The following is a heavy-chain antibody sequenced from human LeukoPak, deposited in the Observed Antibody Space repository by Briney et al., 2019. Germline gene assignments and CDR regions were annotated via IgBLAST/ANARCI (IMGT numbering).Heavy chain of an antibody. J-gene: IGHJ4*02. D-gene: IGHD5-18*01. CDR3: ARGVFNMGYSF. V-gene: IGHV1-8*03. Sequence: ASAKVSCKASGYTFTSYDINWVRQATGQGLEWMGWMNPNSGNTGYAQKFQGRVTITRNTSISTAYMELSSLRSEDTAVYYCARGVFNMGYSFWGQGTLVTVSS. CDR2: MNPNSGNT. CDR1: GYTFTSYD.